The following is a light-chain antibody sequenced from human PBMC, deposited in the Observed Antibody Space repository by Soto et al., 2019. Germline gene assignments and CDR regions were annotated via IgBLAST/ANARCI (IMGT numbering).Light chain of an antibody. CDR3: ISYAGSNLLYV. Sequence: QSVLTQPPSASGSPGQSVTISCTGTSSDVGGYNYVSWYQQHPGKAPKLMIYEVSKRPSGVPDRFSGSKSGNTASLTVSWLQAEDEADYHCISYAGSNLLYVFGTGTKGTVL. V-gene: IGLV2-8*01. CDR1: SSDVGGYNY. J-gene: IGLJ1*01. CDR2: EVS.